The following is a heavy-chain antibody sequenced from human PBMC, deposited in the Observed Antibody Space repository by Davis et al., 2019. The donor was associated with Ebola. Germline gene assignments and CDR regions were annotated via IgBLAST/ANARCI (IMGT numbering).Heavy chain of an antibody. CDR1: GFNFRSYG. J-gene: IGHJ4*02. CDR2: IWYDGSRK. D-gene: IGHD3-10*01. V-gene: IGHV3-33*06. CDR3: AKENDGSGSYYTHFDY. Sequence: GESLKISCAASGFNFRSYGMHWVRQAPDKGLEWVAVIWYDGSRKYYGDSVKGRFTISRDNSKNTLYLQMNSLRAEDTAVYYCAKENDGSGSYYTHFDYWGQGTLVTVSS.